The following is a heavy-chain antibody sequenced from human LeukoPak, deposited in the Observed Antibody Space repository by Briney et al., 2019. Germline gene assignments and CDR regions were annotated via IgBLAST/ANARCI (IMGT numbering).Heavy chain of an antibody. Sequence: ASVKVSCKASGYTFTVYYMHWVRQAPGQGLEWMGRINPDSGGTNYAQKFQGRVTMTRDTSISTAYMDLSRLRSDDTAVYYCARDDSSGYMNFDYWGQGTLVTVSS. CDR3: ARDDSSGYMNFDY. CDR2: INPDSGGT. V-gene: IGHV1-2*06. D-gene: IGHD3-22*01. J-gene: IGHJ4*02. CDR1: GYTFTVYY.